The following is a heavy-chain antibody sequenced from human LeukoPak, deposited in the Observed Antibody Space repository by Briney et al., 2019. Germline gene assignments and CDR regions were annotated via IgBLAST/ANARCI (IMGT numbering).Heavy chain of an antibody. Sequence: SETLSLTCTVSGGSISSYYWSWIRQPPGKGLEWIGYFYYSGSTKYNPSLKSRVTISVDTSKNQFSLNLSSVTAADTAVYYCARRYCSGGSCYSAFDYWGQGTLVTVSS. V-gene: IGHV4-59*08. CDR2: FYYSGST. D-gene: IGHD2-15*01. J-gene: IGHJ4*02. CDR1: GGSISSYY. CDR3: ARRYCSGGSCYSAFDY.